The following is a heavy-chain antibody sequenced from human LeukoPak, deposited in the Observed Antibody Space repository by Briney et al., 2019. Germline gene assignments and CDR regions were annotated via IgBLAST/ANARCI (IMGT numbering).Heavy chain of an antibody. V-gene: IGHV3-30*18. CDR3: AKDLWIGGTYWGEYSGMDV. Sequence: GGSLRLSCAASGFTFSSYGMPWVRQAPGKGLEWVAFISYDGSMKYYADSVKGRFTISRDVSRNTLFVQMNSLRAEDTAVYYCAKDLWIGGTYWGEYSGMDVWGQGTTVTVSS. CDR1: GFTFSSYG. J-gene: IGHJ6*02. CDR2: ISYDGSMK. D-gene: IGHD1-26*01.